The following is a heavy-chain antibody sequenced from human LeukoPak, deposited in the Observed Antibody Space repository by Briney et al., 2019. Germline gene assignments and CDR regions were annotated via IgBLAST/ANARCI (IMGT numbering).Heavy chain of an antibody. Sequence: ASVKVSCKASGGTFSSYAISWVRQAPGQGLEWMGWISAYNGNTNYAQKLQGRVTMTADTSTSTAYMELRSLRSDDTAVYYCARDPRGYCSGGSCYYFDYWGQGTLVTVSS. V-gene: IGHV1-18*01. J-gene: IGHJ4*02. CDR2: ISAYNGNT. D-gene: IGHD2-15*01. CDR3: ARDPRGYCSGGSCYYFDY. CDR1: GGTFSSYA.